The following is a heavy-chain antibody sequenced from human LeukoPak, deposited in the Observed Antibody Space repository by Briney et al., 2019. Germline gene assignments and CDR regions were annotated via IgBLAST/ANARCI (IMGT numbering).Heavy chain of an antibody. V-gene: IGHV3-23*01. Sequence: PGGSLRLSCAASGFTFSSYAMSWVRQAPGKGLEWVSAISGSGGSTYYADSVKGRFTISRDNSKNTLYMQMNSLRAEDTAVYYCAKDIVVVPAAIEDYWGQGTLVTVSS. D-gene: IGHD2-2*01. CDR3: AKDIVVVPAAIEDY. J-gene: IGHJ4*02. CDR1: GFTFSSYA. CDR2: ISGSGGST.